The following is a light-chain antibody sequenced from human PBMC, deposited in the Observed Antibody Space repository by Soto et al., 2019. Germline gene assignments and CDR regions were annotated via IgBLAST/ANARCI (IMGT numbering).Light chain of an antibody. V-gene: IGKV1-12*01. J-gene: IGKJ5*01. CDR2: GAS. Sequence: DIQMTQSPPSVSASVGDRVTITCRASQDVGKWLAWYQQKPGKAPTLLIHGASSLQSGVPPRYSGSGYGTDCTLTISSLQPEDVATYYCQQANSFPITLGQGTRLEIK. CDR3: QQANSFPIT. CDR1: QDVGKW.